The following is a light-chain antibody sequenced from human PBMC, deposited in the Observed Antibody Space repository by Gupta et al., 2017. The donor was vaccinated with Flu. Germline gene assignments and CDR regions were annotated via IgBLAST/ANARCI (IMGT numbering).Light chain of an antibody. CDR3: QQSDSTPIT. CDR2: AAS. CDR1: QSISSY. V-gene: IGKV1-39*01. Sequence: DIQMTQSPSSLSASVGDRVTITCRASQSISSYLNWYQQKPGKAPKLLIYAASSLQSGVPSRFSGSESGTDFTLTIISLQPEDFATYYCQQSDSTPITFSQGTLMEIK. J-gene: IGKJ5*01.